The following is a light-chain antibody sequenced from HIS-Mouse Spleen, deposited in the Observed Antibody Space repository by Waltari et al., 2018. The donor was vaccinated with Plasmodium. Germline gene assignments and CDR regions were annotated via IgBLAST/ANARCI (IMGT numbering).Light chain of an antibody. J-gene: IGLJ3*02. CDR1: VLAKKY. Sequence: SYELTQPSSVSVSPGQTARITCSGDVLAKKYARWFQQKPGQAPVLVIYKDSERTSGRPERFSGSSSGTTVTLTISGAQVEDEADYYCYSADDNNRVFGGGTKLTVL. V-gene: IGLV3-27*01. CDR3: YSADDNNRV. CDR2: KDS.